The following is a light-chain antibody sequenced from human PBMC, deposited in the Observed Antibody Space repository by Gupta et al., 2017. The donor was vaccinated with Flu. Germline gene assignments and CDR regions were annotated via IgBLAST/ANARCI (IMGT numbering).Light chain of an antibody. CDR3: QQFGDLPLT. V-gene: IGKV1-33*01. J-gene: IGKJ4*01. CDR1: QDITKY. Sequence: DIQMTQSPSSLSASAGDRVTITCQASQDITKYLNWYQQKPGTAPKLLIYTASNLETGVPSRFSGSGSGTDFSLTINSLQPEDIATYYCQQFGDLPLTFGGGTKVEIK. CDR2: TAS.